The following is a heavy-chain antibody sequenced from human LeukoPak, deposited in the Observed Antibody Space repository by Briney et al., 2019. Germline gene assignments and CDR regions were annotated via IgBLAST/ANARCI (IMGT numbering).Heavy chain of an antibody. D-gene: IGHD3-16*01. J-gene: IGHJ6*02. CDR2: INHNGNVN. CDR3: ARGGGLDV. Sequence: GGSLRLSCAASGFTFSSYWMHWARQAPGKGLEWVASINHNGNVNYYVDSVKGRFTISRDNAKNSLYLQMSNLRAEDTAVYFCARGGGLDVWGQGATVTVSS. CDR1: GFTFSSYW. V-gene: IGHV3-7*03.